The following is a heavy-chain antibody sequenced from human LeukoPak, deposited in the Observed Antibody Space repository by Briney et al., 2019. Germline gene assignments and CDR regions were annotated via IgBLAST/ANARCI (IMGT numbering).Heavy chain of an antibody. CDR1: GFTFSSYA. CDR2: ISSNGGST. Sequence: PGGSLRLSCAASGFTFSSYAMHWVRQAPGKGLEYVSAISSNGGSTYYANSVKGRFTISRDNSKNTLYLQMGSLRAEDTAVYYCARGVFVVVPASDYWGQGTLVTVSS. D-gene: IGHD2-2*01. V-gene: IGHV3-64*01. J-gene: IGHJ4*02. CDR3: ARGVFVVVPASDY.